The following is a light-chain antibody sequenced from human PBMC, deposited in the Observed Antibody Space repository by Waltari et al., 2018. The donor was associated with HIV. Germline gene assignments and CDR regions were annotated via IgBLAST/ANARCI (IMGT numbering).Light chain of an antibody. J-gene: IGKJ5*01. Sequence: DIQMIQSPSSLSASVGDRDTITCQACQDISTHLNWYQQKPGKAPNLLIYYASNLETGVPSRFSGSGSGTDFSFTISSLQPEDIATYFCQQYGRFPPITFGRGTRLEI. V-gene: IGKV1-33*01. CDR2: YAS. CDR1: QDISTH. CDR3: QQYGRFPPIT.